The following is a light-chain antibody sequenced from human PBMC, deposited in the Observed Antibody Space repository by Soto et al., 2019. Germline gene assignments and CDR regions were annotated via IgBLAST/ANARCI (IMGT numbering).Light chain of an antibody. V-gene: IGLV2-14*03. CDR3: SSYTSSTTPYV. J-gene: IGLJ1*01. Sequence: QSALTQPASMSGSPGQSITISCTGTSSDVGGYNFVSWFQHHPGKAPKLIIYDVSNRPSGVSNRFSGSKSGNTASLTISGLQAVDEADFYCSSYTSSTTPYVFGTGTKVTVL. CDR2: DVS. CDR1: SSDVGGYNF.